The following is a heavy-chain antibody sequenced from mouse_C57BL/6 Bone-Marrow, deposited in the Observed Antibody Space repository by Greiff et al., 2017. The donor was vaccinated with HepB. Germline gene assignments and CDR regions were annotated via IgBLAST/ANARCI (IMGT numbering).Heavy chain of an antibody. Sequence: EVKLVESGGDLVKPGGSLKLSCAASGFTFSSYGMSWVRQTPDKRLEWVATISSGGSYTYYPDSVKGRFTISRDNAKNTLYLQMSSLKSEDTAMYYCARHDRKTYYFDYWGQGTTLTVSS. CDR1: GFTFSSYG. CDR3: ARHDRKTYYFDY. V-gene: IGHV5-6*01. J-gene: IGHJ2*01. CDR2: ISSGGSYT.